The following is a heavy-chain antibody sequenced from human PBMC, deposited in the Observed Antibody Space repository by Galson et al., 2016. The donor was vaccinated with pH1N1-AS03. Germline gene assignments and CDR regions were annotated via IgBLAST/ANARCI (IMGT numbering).Heavy chain of an antibody. CDR2: IDWDDDK. Sequence: PALVNPTQTLTLTCTFSGLSFTTSGVRVSWIRQPPGKALEWLARIDWDDDKFFRPSLRTRPSLSKDTSKNQVVLTMTNLDPVDTAKYYCAVSQIAATYYSDYWGQETLVTVSS. CDR1: GLSFTTSGVR. V-gene: IGHV2-70*04. D-gene: IGHD6-13*01. CDR3: AVSQIAATYYSDY. J-gene: IGHJ4*02.